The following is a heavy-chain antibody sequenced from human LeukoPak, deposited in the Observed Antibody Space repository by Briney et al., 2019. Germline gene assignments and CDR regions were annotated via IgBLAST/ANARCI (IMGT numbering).Heavy chain of an antibody. CDR3: AKVAGLIVGGAFDI. D-gene: IGHD2/OR15-2a*01. CDR1: GFTFSHHG. J-gene: IGHJ3*02. V-gene: IGHV3-30*02. Sequence: GGSLRLSCAASGFTFSHHGMHWVRQAPGKGLEWVAFIRYDGSNKYYADSVKGRFTISRDNTKNTLYLQMNSLRAEDTAVYYCAKVAGLIVGGAFDIWGQGTMVTVSS. CDR2: IRYDGSNK.